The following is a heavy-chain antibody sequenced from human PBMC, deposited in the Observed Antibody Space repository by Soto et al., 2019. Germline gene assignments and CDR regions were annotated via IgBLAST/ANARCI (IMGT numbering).Heavy chain of an antibody. V-gene: IGHV3-48*04. D-gene: IGHD2-15*01. Sequence: GGSLRLSCAASGFTFSSYSMNWVRQAPGKGLEWVSYISSSSSTIYYADSVKGRFTISRDNAKNSLYLQMNSLRAEDTAVYYCAREPSRGDIVVVVAADAFDIWGQGTMVTVSS. J-gene: IGHJ3*02. CDR2: ISSSSSTI. CDR3: AREPSRGDIVVVVAADAFDI. CDR1: GFTFSSYS.